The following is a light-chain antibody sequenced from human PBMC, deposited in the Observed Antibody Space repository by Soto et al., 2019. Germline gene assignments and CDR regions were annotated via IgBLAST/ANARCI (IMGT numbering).Light chain of an antibody. V-gene: IGKV3-20*01. J-gene: IGKJ4*01. CDR3: QQYRNFPPIT. CDR1: QSINSNY. CDR2: GAS. Sequence: EIVLTQSPDTLSLSPGERATLSCRASQSINSNYLAWYQQKPGQAPRLLIYGASNRPTGIPDRFSGSGSGTDFTLTISRLEPEDFAVYYCQQYRNFPPITFGGGTKVEIK.